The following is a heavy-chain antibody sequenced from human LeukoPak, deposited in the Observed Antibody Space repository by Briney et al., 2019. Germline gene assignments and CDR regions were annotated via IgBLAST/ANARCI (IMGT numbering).Heavy chain of an antibody. J-gene: IGHJ3*02. CDR2: ISAYNSNT. V-gene: IGHV1-18*01. CDR1: GYTFTSYG. Sequence: ASVKVSCKASGYTFTSYGISWVRQAPGQGLEWMGWISAYNSNTNYAQKLQGRVTMTTDTSTSTAYMELRSLRSDDTAVYYCARVFGSSWYSADAFDIWGQGTMVTVSS. CDR3: ARVFGSSWYSADAFDI. D-gene: IGHD6-13*01.